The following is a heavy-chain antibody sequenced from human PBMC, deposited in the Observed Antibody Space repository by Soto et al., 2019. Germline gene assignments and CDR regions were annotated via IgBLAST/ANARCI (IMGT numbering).Heavy chain of an antibody. D-gene: IGHD2-21*02. CDR2: IHPSGRT. CDR3: VRGGDWKVDL. V-gene: IGHV4-4*02. Sequence: QVQLQESGPGLVKPSGTLSLTCAVSGASITIDKWWRWVRQSPGKGQEWIGEIHPSGRTNCKPSVKSRSTMAVDKSENQFSLEMRSTTAADTAVSYWVRGGDWKVDLWGQGRLVTVSS. J-gene: IGHJ4*02. CDR1: GASITIDKW.